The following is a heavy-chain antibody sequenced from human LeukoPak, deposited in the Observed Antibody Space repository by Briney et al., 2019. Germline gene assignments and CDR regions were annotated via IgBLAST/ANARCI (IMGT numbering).Heavy chain of an antibody. CDR3: AKDGKSSSEGRRYYYYYMDV. V-gene: IGHV3-74*01. CDR2: INSDGGST. D-gene: IGHD6-6*01. CDR1: GFTFSTYW. J-gene: IGHJ6*03. Sequence: GGSLRLSCAASGFTFSTYWMHWVRQAPGKGLVWLSRINSDGGSTNYADSVKGRFTISRDNAKNSLYLQMNSLRAEDTALYYCAKDGKSSSEGRRYYYYYMDVWGKGTTVTVSS.